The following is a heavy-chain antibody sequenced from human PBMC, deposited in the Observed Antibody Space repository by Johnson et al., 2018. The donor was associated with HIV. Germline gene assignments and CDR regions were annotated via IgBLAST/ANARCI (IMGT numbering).Heavy chain of an antibody. V-gene: IGHV3-30*04. D-gene: IGHD2-2*01. CDR1: KFSFSNYA. CDR3: ARPRIEVLPAGAFDI. CDR2: ISSDGSNK. Sequence: QVQLVESGGGLIQPGRSLRLSCAASKFSFSNYALHWVRQAPGKGLEWVALISSDGSNKYYGDSVKGRFTISRDNSKNTVFLQMNSLRGDDTAVYSCARPRIEVLPAGAFDIWGPGTMVTVSS. J-gene: IGHJ3*02.